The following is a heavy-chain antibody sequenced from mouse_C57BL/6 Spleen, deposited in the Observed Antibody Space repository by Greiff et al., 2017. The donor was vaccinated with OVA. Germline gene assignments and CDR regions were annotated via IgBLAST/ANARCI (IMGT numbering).Heavy chain of an antibody. CDR1: GYTFTTYP. J-gene: IGHJ1*03. V-gene: IGHV1-47*01. CDR2: FHPYNDDT. D-gene: IGHD1-1*01. CDR3: ARHYYYGSRDWYFDV. Sequence: VQLQQSGAELVKPGASVKMSCKASGYTFTTYPIEWMKQNHGKSLEWIGNFHPYNDDTKYNEKFKGKATLTVEKSSSTVYLELSRLTSDDSAVYYCARHYYYGSRDWYFDVWGTGTTVTVSS.